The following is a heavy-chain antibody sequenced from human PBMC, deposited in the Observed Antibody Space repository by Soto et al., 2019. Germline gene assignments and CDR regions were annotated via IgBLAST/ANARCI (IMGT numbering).Heavy chain of an antibody. J-gene: IGHJ4*02. V-gene: IGHV2-5*02. D-gene: IGHD4-17*01. CDR2: IYWDDDQ. CDR1: GFSLTTTSMG. CDR3: AHAGDYDLLSFDH. Sequence: QITLKESGPPLVRPAQTLTLTCAFSGFSLTTTSMGVAWIRQPPGKALEWLALIYWDDDQRYSPSLKDRLTISKDTSRSRVVPTISNMNPEDTGTYFCAHAGDYDLLSFDHWGPGTLVTVSS.